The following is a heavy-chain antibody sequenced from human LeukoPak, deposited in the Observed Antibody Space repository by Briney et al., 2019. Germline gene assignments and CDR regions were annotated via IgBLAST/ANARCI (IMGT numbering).Heavy chain of an antibody. D-gene: IGHD4-17*01. Sequence: GASVKVSCKASGYTFATYAVTWVRQAPGQGLEWMGWISAYNGDTDYAQKFQGRVSMTSDTSTSTAYMELRSLRSDDTAVYYCARDRRGNDYGDYDLYYYYYMDVWGKGTTVTVSS. CDR1: GYTFATYA. CDR2: ISAYNGDT. CDR3: ARDRRGNDYGDYDLYYYYYMDV. V-gene: IGHV1-18*01. J-gene: IGHJ6*03.